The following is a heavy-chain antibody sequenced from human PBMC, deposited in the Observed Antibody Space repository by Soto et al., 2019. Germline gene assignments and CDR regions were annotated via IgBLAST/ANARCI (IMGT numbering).Heavy chain of an antibody. J-gene: IGHJ5*02. CDR3: ARGRRPEYSSSSGLFDP. Sequence: KASETLSLTCTVSGGSISSGGYYWSWIRQHPGKGLEWIGYIYYSGSTYYNPSLKSRVTISVDTSKNQFSLKLSPVTAADTAVYYCARGRRPEYSSSSGLFDPWGQGTLVTVSS. D-gene: IGHD6-6*01. V-gene: IGHV4-31*03. CDR2: IYYSGST. CDR1: GGSISSGGYY.